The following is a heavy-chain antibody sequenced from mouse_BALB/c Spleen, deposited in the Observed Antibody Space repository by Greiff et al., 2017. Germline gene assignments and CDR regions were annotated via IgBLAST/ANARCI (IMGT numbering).Heavy chain of an antibody. CDR3: ARHEDWYFDV. Sequence: EVKLMESGGGLVQPGGSLKLSCAASGFTFSSYTMSWVRQTPEKRLEWVAYISNGGGSTYYPDTVKGRFTISRDNAKNTLYLQMSSLKSEDTAMYYCARHEDWYFDVWGAGTTVTVSS. CDR1: GFTFSSYT. J-gene: IGHJ1*01. CDR2: ISNGGGST. V-gene: IGHV5-12-2*01.